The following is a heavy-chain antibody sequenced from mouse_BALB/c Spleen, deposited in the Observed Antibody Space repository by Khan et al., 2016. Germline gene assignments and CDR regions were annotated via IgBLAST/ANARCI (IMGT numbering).Heavy chain of an antibody. J-gene: IGHJ1*01. Sequence: EVELVESGGGLVQPGGSRKLSCAASGFTFSSFGMHWVRQAPEKGLEWVAYISSGSSTIYYADTVKGRFTISRDNPKNTLFLQMTSLRSEDTAMYYCARGYGNWYFDVWGAGTTVTVSS. V-gene: IGHV5-17*02. CDR1: GFTFSSFG. D-gene: IGHD2-1*01. CDR2: ISSGSSTI. CDR3: ARGYGNWYFDV.